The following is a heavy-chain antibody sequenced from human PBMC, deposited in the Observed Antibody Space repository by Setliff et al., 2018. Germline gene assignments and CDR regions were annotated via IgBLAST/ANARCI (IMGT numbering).Heavy chain of an antibody. CDR1: GGSFSGYY. CDR3: ARGGYSRGPPVYYFDY. J-gene: IGHJ4*02. D-gene: IGHD5-12*01. V-gene: IGHV4-34*01. CDR2: INHSGST. Sequence: PSETLSLTCAVYGGSFSGYYWSWTRQPPGKGLEWIGEINHSGSTNYNPSLKSRVTISVDTSKNQFSLKLSSVTAADTAVYYCARGGYSRGPPVYYFDYWGQGTLATVSS.